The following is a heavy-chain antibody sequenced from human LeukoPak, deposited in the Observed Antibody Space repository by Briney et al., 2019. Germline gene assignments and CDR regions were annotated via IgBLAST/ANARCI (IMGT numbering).Heavy chain of an antibody. J-gene: IGHJ6*02. CDR1: GGTFSSYA. V-gene: IGHV1-69*01. D-gene: IGHD5-12*01. CDR3: ASASRDIGAFYGMDV. CDR2: IIPIFGTA. Sequence: ASVKVSCKASGGTFSSYAISWVRQAPGQGLEWMGRIIPIFGTANYAQKFQGRVTITADESTSTAYMELSSLRSEDTAVYYCASASRDIGAFYGMDVWGQGTTVTVSS.